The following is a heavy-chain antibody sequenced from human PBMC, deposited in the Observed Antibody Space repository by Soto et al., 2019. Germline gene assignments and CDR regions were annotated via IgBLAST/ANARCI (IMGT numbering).Heavy chain of an antibody. CDR1: GFTFSSYW. J-gene: IGHJ6*02. CDR3: ARDNNPFPCSGGSCYQTRRPYYYYYGMDV. V-gene: IGHV3-74*01. D-gene: IGHD2-15*01. CDR2: INSDGSST. Sequence: GGSLRLSCAASGFTFSSYWMHWVRQAPGKGLVWVSRINSDGSSTSYADSVKGRFTISRDNAKNTLDLQMNSLRAEDTAVYYCARDNNPFPCSGGSCYQTRRPYYYYYGMDVWGQGTTVTVSS.